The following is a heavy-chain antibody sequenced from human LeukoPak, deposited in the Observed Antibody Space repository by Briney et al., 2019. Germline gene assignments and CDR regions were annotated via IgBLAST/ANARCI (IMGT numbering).Heavy chain of an antibody. CDR2: INHSGST. Sequence: SETLSLTCAVYGGSFSGYYWSWIRQPPGKGLEWIGEINHSGSTNYNPSLKSRVTISVDTSKNQFSLKLSSVTAADTAVYYCARGLDYDSSGYIDYWGQGTLVTVSS. D-gene: IGHD3-22*01. V-gene: IGHV4-34*01. CDR3: ARGLDYDSSGYIDY. CDR1: GGSFSGYY. J-gene: IGHJ4*02.